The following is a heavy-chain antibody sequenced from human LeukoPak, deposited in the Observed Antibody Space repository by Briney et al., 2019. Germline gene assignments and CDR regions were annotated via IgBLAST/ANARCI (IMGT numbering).Heavy chain of an antibody. D-gene: IGHD7-27*01. J-gene: IGHJ4*02. Sequence: GASVKVSCKASGYTFTSYDINWVRQATGQGLEWMGWMNPNSGNTGYAQKFQGRVTVTRNTSISTAYMELGSLRSEDTAVYYCARGRKLLYWGYGYWGQGTLVTVSS. CDR3: ARGRKLLYWGYGY. CDR2: MNPNSGNT. V-gene: IGHV1-8*01. CDR1: GYTFTSYD.